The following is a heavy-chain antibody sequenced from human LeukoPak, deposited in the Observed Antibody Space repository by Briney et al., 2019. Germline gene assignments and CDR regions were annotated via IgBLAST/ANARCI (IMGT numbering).Heavy chain of an antibody. Sequence: PSETLSLTCSVSGGSLSSDDFFWSWIRQPPGKALERIGYAHYSGTTQYNPSLKSRLVISVDTSKNQFSLRLNSVTAADTAVYFCARDGGFGVFHFWGQGILVTVSS. D-gene: IGHD3-16*01. J-gene: IGHJ4*02. CDR3: ARDGGFGVFHF. CDR1: GGSLSSDDFF. CDR2: AHYSGTT. V-gene: IGHV4-30-4*08.